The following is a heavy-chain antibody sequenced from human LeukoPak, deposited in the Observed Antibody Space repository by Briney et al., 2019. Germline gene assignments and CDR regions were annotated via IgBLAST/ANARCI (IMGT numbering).Heavy chain of an antibody. J-gene: IGHJ4*02. CDR3: ARESSSWYGFWDY. V-gene: IGHV1-69*05. CDR2: IIPIFGTA. CDR1: GGTFSSYA. D-gene: IGHD3-3*01. Sequence: ASVKVSCKASGGTFSSYAISWVRQAPGQGPEWMGGIIPIFGTANYAQKFQGGVTITTDESTSTAYMELSSLRSEDTAVYYCARESSSWYGFWDYWGQGTLVTVSS.